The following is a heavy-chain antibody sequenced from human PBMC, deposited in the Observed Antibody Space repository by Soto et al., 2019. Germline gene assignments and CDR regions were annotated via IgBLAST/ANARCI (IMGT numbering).Heavy chain of an antibody. CDR3: AREGGRYYTGGSCHVDY. Sequence: LPSTVVDGTSVNSGYYCSCIRKPPGKGLEWIGSIYYSGNTYYTPSLKSRVTISVDTSKNQFSLKLSSVTAADTAVYYCAREGGRYYTGGSCHVDYWGQRILVTVSS. CDR2: IYYSGNT. D-gene: IGHD2-15*01. J-gene: IGHJ4*02. CDR1: DGTSVNSGYY. V-gene: IGHV4-39*02.